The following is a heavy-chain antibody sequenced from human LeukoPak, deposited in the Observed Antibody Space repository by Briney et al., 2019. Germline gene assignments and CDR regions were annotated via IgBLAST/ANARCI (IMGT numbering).Heavy chain of an antibody. CDR2: ISSSSSTI. V-gene: IGHV3-48*04. CDR3: ARGDYGEHFDY. D-gene: IGHD4-17*01. CDR1: GFTFSSYS. J-gene: IGHJ4*02. Sequence: PGGSLRLSCAASGFTFSSYSMNWVRQAPGKGLEWVSYISSSSSTIYYADSVKGRFTISRDNAKNSLYLQMNSLRAEDTALYYCARGDYGEHFDYWGQGTLVTVSS.